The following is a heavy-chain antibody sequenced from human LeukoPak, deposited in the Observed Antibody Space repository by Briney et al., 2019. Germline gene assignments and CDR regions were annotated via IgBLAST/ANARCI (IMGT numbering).Heavy chain of an antibody. CDR1: GFTFSSYW. Sequence: GGSLRLSCAASGFTFSSYWMTWVRQAPGKGLEWVANIKLDVSETYYVDSERGRFTISRDNTKNSLYLQMDSLRAEDTAVYYCARVGAARPVLRYYFDYWGQGTLVTVSS. J-gene: IGHJ4*02. CDR3: ARVGAARPVLRYYFDY. D-gene: IGHD6-6*01. CDR2: IKLDVSET. V-gene: IGHV3-7*01.